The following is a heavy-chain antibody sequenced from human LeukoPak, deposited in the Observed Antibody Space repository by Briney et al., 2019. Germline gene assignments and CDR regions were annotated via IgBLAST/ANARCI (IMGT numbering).Heavy chain of an antibody. CDR3: AKDRCSNGIGCYYYYMDV. CDR2: IQSDRSNE. Sequence: GGSLRLSCAASGFTVSSNYMSWVRQAPGKGLEWVAYIQSDRSNEQYADSVRGRFSISRDSSKNILYLQMNSLRAEDTAVYYCAKDRCSNGIGCYYYYMDVWGKGTTVTISS. V-gene: IGHV3-30*02. J-gene: IGHJ6*03. CDR1: GFTVSSNY. D-gene: IGHD2-8*01.